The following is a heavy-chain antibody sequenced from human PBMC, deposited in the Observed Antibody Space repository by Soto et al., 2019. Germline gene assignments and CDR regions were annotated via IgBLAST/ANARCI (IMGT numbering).Heavy chain of an antibody. CDR2: INHSGST. Sequence: SETLSLTCAVYGGSFSGYYWSWIRQPPGKGLEWIGEINHSGSTNYNPSLKSRVTISVDTSKNQFSLKLSSVTAADTAVYYCARFGHFGVVKYYFDYWGQGTLVTAPQ. CDR3: ARFGHFGVVKYYFDY. D-gene: IGHD3-3*01. V-gene: IGHV4-34*01. J-gene: IGHJ4*02. CDR1: GGSFSGYY.